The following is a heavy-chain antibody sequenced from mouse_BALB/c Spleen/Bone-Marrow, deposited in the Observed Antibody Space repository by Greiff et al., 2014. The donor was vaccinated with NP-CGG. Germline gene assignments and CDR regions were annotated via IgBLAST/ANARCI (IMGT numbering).Heavy chain of an antibody. CDR3: AGPFDY. Sequence: VQLQQSGAELVKPGASVKLSCKASGYTFTSYWMHWVKQRPGQGLESIGEINPSNGRTNYNEKFKSKATLTVDKSSSTAYMQLSSLTSEDSAVYYCAGPFDYWGQGTTLTVSS. CDR2: INPSNGRT. CDR1: GYTFTSYW. J-gene: IGHJ2*01. V-gene: IGHV1S81*02.